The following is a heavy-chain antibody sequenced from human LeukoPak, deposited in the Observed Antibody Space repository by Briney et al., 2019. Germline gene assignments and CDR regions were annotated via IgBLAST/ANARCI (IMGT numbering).Heavy chain of an antibody. CDR1: GGSISSSNW. V-gene: IGHV4-4*02. D-gene: IGHD5-18*01. CDR3: ARAARTAMVSFYFDY. CDR2: IYHSGST. Sequence: PSGTVSLTCAVSGGSISSSNWWSWVRQPPGKGLEWIGEIYHSGSTNYNPSLKSRVTISVDKSKNQFSLKLSSVTAADTAVYYCARAARTAMVSFYFDYWGQGTLVTVSS. J-gene: IGHJ4*02.